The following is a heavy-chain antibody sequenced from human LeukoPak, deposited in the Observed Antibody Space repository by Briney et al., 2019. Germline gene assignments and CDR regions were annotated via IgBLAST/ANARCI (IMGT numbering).Heavy chain of an antibody. CDR3: ARGADFWSGYNFDY. Sequence: PSQTLPLTCTVSGGSISSGSYYWSWIRQPAGKGLEWIGRIYTSGSTNYNPSLKSRVTISVDTSKNQFSLKLSSVTAADTAVYYCARGADFWSGYNFDYWGQGTLVTVSS. CDR2: IYTSGST. J-gene: IGHJ4*02. D-gene: IGHD3-3*01. CDR1: GGSISSGSYY. V-gene: IGHV4-61*02.